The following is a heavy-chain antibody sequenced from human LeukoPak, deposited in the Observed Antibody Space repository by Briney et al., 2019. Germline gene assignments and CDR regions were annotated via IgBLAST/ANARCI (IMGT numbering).Heavy chain of an antibody. CDR1: GFTFSRYD. CDR2: IRSDGSTK. D-gene: IGHD4-23*01. CDR3: VLGHYGGLFDN. V-gene: IGHV3-30-3*01. Sequence: SGGSLRLSCAASGFTFSRYDMHWVRQAPGKGLEWVAIIRSDGSTKDYADSVKGRFTISRDNSKDTLYVQMNSLRPEDTAVYYCVLGHYGGLFDNWGQGTLVSVSS. J-gene: IGHJ4*02.